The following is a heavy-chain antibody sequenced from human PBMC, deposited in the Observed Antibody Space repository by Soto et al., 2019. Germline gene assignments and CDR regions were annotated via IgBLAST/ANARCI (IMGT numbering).Heavy chain of an antibody. Sequence: LRLSCSASGFIFRDYAMHWVRLTPGKGLEFVSAISNNGGSTNDAPSVWGRFTISRDNSKNTVYLEMSSLRVEDTAIYYCVKDPSRGGWYGFFLHWGQGTVVTVSS. CDR1: GFIFRDYA. CDR3: VKDPSRGGWYGFFLH. CDR2: ISNNGGST. D-gene: IGHD6-19*01. V-gene: IGHV3-64D*06. J-gene: IGHJ1*01.